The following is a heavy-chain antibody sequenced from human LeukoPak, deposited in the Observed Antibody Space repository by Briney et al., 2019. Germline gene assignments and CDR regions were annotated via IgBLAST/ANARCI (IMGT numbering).Heavy chain of an antibody. CDR2: IYTSGST. CDR1: GGSISSYY. CDR3: VRALKHGEYITMVRGVIPYGMDV. Sequence: YPSETLSLTCTVSGGSISSYYWSWIRQPAGKGLEWIGRIYTSGSTNYNPSLKSRVTMSVDTSKNQFSLKLSSVTAADTAVYYCVRALKHGEYITMVRGVIPYGMDVWGQGTTVTVSS. V-gene: IGHV4-4*07. J-gene: IGHJ6*02. D-gene: IGHD3-10*01.